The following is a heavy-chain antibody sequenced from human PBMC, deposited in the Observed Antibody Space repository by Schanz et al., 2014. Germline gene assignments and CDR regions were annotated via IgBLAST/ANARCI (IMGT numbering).Heavy chain of an antibody. J-gene: IGHJ4*02. V-gene: IGHV3-74*01. D-gene: IGHD6-6*01. Sequence: EVQLVESGGGLVKAGGSLRLSCAASGFNISAYWMKRVRQAPGKGLVWVSRINPAGTGTNSSDSVKGRFPLARENTKSTLYLQMRKRRGEGTALYYCVRDVSSEREDWGQG. CDR2: INPAGTGT. CDR1: GFNISAYW. CDR3: VRDVSSERED.